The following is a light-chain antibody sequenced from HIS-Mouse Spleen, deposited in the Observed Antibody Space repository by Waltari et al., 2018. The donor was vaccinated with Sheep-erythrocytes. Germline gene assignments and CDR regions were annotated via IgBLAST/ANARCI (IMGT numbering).Light chain of an antibody. CDR2: EVS. CDR3: SSYAGSNNWV. Sequence: QSALTQPPSASGSPGQSVTISCPATTSDVGGYNYVSWSQQHPGKAPKLMIYEVSKRPSGVPDRFSGSKSGNTASLTVSGLQAEDEADYYCSSYAGSNNWVFGGGTKLTVL. V-gene: IGLV2-8*01. J-gene: IGLJ3*02. CDR1: TSDVGGYNY.